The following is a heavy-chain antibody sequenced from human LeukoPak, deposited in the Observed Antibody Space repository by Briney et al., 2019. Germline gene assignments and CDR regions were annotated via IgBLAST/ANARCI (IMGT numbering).Heavy chain of an antibody. Sequence: SETLSLTCIVSGGSISSISSNNYHWGWIRQPPGKGLEWIGSIYYSGSTYYNLSLKSRVTISVDTSKNQFSLKLSSVTAADTALYYCAREMGVVTAHGIDVWGQGTTVTVSS. V-gene: IGHV4-39*02. CDR2: IYYSGST. J-gene: IGHJ6*02. CDR1: GGSISSISSNNYH. CDR3: AREMGVVTAHGIDV. D-gene: IGHD4-23*01.